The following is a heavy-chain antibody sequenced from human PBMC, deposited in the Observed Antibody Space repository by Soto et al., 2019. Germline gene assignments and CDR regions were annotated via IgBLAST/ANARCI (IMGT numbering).Heavy chain of an antibody. V-gene: IGHV3-23*01. J-gene: IGHJ1*01. CDR1: GFTFSSYA. Sequence: EVQLLESGGGLVQPEGSLRLSCEASGFTFSSYAMSWVRQAPGKGLEWDSGVSGGGSTTYYADSVKDRFTITRENSKNTLYLQVNSLRAEDTAVYYCARDQAAGGTISRYFQDWGQGTLVTVSS. D-gene: IGHD6-13*01. CDR3: ARDQAAGGTISRYFQD. CDR2: VSGGGSTT.